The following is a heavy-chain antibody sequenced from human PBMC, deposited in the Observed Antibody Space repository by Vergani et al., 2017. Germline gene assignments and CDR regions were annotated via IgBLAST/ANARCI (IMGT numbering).Heavy chain of an antibody. V-gene: IGHV3-7*01. CDR3: AKDNRYGGGY. D-gene: IGHD5-12*01. CDR1: GFTFDYYW. Sequence: EVQLVESGGGLVQPGESLRLSCAASGFTFDYYWMSWVRQAPGKGLEWVANVKQDGSEIYYVDSVKGRFTISRDNAKNSLYLQMNSLRAEDTAVYYCAKDNRYGGGYWGQGTLLTVSS. J-gene: IGHJ4*02. CDR2: VKQDGSEI.